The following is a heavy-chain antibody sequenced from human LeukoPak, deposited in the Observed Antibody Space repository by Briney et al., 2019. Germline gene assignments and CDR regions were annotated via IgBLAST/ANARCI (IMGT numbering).Heavy chain of an antibody. V-gene: IGHV4-30-2*01. J-gene: IGHJ4*02. D-gene: IGHD1-26*01. CDR3: ARKVGAHGGYFDY. Sequence: SETLSLTCTVSGGSISSGGYSWSWIRQPPGKGLEWIGYIYHSGSTYYNPSLKSRVTISVDRSKNQFSLKLSSVTAADTAVYYCARKVGAHGGYFDYWGQGTLVTVSS. CDR2: IYHSGST. CDR1: GGSISSGGYS.